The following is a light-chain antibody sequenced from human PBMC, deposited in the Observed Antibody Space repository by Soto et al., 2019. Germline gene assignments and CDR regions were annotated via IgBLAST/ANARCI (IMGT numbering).Light chain of an antibody. CDR3: QQYGSTPRT. CDR1: QSVSSNY. Sequence: EIVLTQSPGTLSLSPGERATLSCRASQSVSSNYLAWYQQKSGQAPRLLIYDATSRATDVPDRFSGSGSGTDFTLTISRLEPEDFAVYYCQQYGSTPRTFGQGTKVEIK. V-gene: IGKV3-20*01. CDR2: DAT. J-gene: IGKJ1*01.